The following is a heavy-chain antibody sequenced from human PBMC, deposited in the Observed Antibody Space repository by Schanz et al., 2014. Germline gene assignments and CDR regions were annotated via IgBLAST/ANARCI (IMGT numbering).Heavy chain of an antibody. V-gene: IGHV3-11*05. CDR1: GFTFSGFW. Sequence: VQLAESGGGLVQPGGSLRLSCAASGFTFSGFWMTWVRQAPGKGLEWLSYISDSGTYTNYADSVKGRFTISRDNAKSSLYLQMNSLRPEDTAVYYCAKYRGYYRVSGSYRELEYWGQGTLVTVSS. D-gene: IGHD3-10*01. CDR2: ISDSGTYT. CDR3: AKYRGYYRVSGSYRELEY. J-gene: IGHJ4*02.